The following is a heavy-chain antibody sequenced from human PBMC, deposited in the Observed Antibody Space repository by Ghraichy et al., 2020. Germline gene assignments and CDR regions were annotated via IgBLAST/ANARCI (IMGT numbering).Heavy chain of an antibody. D-gene: IGHD2-8*02. Sequence: ASVKVSCKASGYTFTSYDINWVRQPTGQGLEWMGWMNPNSGNIGYAQKFWGRVTLTRNTSISTAYMEVSGLRSEDTAVYYCARGWVFPTTGHYGMDVWGQGTTVTVSS. CDR3: ARGWVFPTTGHYGMDV. J-gene: IGHJ6*02. CDR2: MNPNSGNI. CDR1: GYTFTSYD. V-gene: IGHV1-8*01.